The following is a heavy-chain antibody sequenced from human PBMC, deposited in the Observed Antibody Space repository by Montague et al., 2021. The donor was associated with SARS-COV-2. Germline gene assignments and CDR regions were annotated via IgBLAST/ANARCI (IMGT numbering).Heavy chain of an antibody. Sequence: SETLSLTCSVSGGSIGSDDWSWLRQRPGKGLGWMGRMHYSGSDTYRASWKSRVTISIDTPKNQFSLKLSSVTAADTAVYYCARSLDPSGTYYLPYWGQGTL. D-gene: IGHD3-10*01. CDR1: GGSIGSDD. J-gene: IGHJ4*02. CDR2: MHYSGSD. V-gene: IGHV4-59*01. CDR3: ARSLDPSGTYYLPY.